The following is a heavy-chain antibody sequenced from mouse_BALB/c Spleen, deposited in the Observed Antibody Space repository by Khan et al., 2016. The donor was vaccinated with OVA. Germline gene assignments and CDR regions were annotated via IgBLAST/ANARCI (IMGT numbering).Heavy chain of an antibody. D-gene: IGHD4-1*01. CDR2: ISYSGST. CDR1: GYSITSDYA. V-gene: IGHV3-2*02. Sequence: VQLKESGPGLVKPSQSLSLTCTVTGYSITSDYAWNWIRQFPGNKLEWMGYISYSGSTSYNPSRKSRISITRDTSKNQFFLQLNSVTTEDTATYYCARLGPGFTYWGQGTLVTVSA. CDR3: ARLGPGFTY. J-gene: IGHJ3*01.